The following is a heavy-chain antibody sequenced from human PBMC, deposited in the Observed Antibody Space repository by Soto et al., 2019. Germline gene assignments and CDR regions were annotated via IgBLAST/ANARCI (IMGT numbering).Heavy chain of an antibody. CDR3: ARGRYGDY. Sequence: QVHLVQSGAEVKKPGASVKVSCKGSGYAFTTYGITWVRQAPGQGLAWMGWISAHNGNTNYAQKLQGRVTVTRDTSTSTAYMELRSLRSADTAVYYCARGRYGDYGGQGALVTVSS. CDR2: ISAHNGNT. V-gene: IGHV1-18*01. J-gene: IGHJ4*02. D-gene: IGHD1-1*01. CDR1: GYAFTTYG.